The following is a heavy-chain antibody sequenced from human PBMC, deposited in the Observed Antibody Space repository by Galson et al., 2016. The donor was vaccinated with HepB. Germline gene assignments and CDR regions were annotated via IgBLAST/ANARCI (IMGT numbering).Heavy chain of an antibody. Sequence: TLSLTCTVSGVSVSSSSFYWGWVRQSPGKGLEWIGHIYYSRTTSYNPSLKSRVTISVDTSRNQFSLRLTSVSAADTALYYRVRLGGRGWYNLDSWGQGTLVPVSS. CDR3: VRLGGRGWYNLDS. CDR1: GVSVSSSSFY. D-gene: IGHD6-19*01. J-gene: IGHJ4*02. CDR2: IYYSRTT. V-gene: IGHV4-39*01.